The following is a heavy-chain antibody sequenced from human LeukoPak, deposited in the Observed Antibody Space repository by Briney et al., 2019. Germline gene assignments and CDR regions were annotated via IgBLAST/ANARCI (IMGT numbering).Heavy chain of an antibody. D-gene: IGHD5-12*01. CDR3: AKDAVAY. J-gene: IGHJ4*02. V-gene: IGHV3-30*18. CDR1: GFTFSSYG. Sequence: GGSLRLSCAASGFTFSSYGMHWVRQAPGRGLEWVAVISYDGSNKYYADSVKGRFTISRDNSKNTLYLQMNSLRAEDTAVYYCAKDAVAYWGQGTLVTVSS. CDR2: ISYDGSNK.